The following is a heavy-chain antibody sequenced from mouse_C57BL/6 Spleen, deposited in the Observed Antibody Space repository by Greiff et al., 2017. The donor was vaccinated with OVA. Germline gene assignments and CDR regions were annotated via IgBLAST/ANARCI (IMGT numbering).Heavy chain of an antibody. CDR1: GYSFTGYY. J-gene: IGHJ2*01. D-gene: IGHD2-4*01. CDR2: INPSTGGT. Sequence: EVQLQQSGPELVKPGASVKISCKASGYSFTGYYMNWVKQSPEKSLEWIGEINPSTGGTTYNQKFKAKATLTVDKSSSTAYMQLKSLTSEDSAVYYCARYDYYLYFDYWGQGTTLTVSS. V-gene: IGHV1-42*01. CDR3: ARYDYYLYFDY.